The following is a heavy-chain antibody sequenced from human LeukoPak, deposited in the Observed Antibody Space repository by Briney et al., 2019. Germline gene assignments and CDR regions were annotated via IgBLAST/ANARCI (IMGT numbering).Heavy chain of an antibody. V-gene: IGHV4-59*01. CDR2: IYYSGST. CDR3: ARVVGGTINY. Sequence: SETLSFTCTVSGGSIRSDCWSWIRQPPGKGPEWIGYIYYSGSTNYNPSLKSRVAISVDTSKNQFSLKLNSVTAADTAVYCCARVVGGTINYWGQGTLVTVSS. J-gene: IGHJ4*02. D-gene: IGHD3-16*01. CDR1: GGSIRSDC.